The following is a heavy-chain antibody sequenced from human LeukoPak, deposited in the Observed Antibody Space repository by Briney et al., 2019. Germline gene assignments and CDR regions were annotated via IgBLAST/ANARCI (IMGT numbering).Heavy chain of an antibody. J-gene: IGHJ4*02. Sequence: SETLSLTCTVSGDSINSLDLWSWVRQPPGKGLEWIGEMYLSGTTHSNLSVKSRVAISIDKSKNQFFLNLSSVTAADTAVYYCAGLVGRYSSGLYYYYFDYWGQGTLVTVSS. D-gene: IGHD3-22*01. CDR1: GDSINSLDL. CDR3: AGLVGRYSSGLYYYYFDY. CDR2: MYLSGTT. V-gene: IGHV4-4*02.